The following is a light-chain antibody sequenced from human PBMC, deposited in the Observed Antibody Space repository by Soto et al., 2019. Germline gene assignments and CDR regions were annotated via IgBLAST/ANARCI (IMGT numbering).Light chain of an antibody. Sequence: EIVMTQAPATLSVSPGEIATLSCRASQSVSSNLAWYQQKPGQAPRLLIYGASTKDTGIPARFSASGSGTEVTLTLSSLQYEEFAVYYYQRYIKWPPWTFGQWNKVEIK. J-gene: IGKJ1*01. CDR3: QRYIKWPPWT. CDR2: GAS. V-gene: IGKV3-15*01. CDR1: QSVSSN.